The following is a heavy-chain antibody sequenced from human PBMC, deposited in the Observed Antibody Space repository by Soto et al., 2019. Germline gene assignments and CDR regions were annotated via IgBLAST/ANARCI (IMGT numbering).Heavy chain of an antibody. J-gene: IGHJ6*02. CDR2: ISAHSGNT. CDR1: GYTFTNHG. CDR3: ARGGQYSYYGFLYVGMDV. D-gene: IGHD3-3*01. V-gene: IGHV1-18*04. Sequence: GASVKVSCKASGYTFTNHGISWVRQAPGQGLEWMGWISAHSGNTNYAQNFQGRVTMTTDRSTSTASMDLRSLRSDDTAIYYCARGGQYSYYGFLYVGMDVWGQGTTVTVSS.